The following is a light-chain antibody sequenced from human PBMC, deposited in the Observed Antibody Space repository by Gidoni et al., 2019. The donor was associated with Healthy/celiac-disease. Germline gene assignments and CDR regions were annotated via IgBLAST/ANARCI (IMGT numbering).Light chain of an antibody. V-gene: IGKV1-39*01. J-gene: IGKJ1*01. Sequence: DIQLTQSPSSLSASVGDRVTITCRASQSISSYLNWYQQKPGKAPKLLNYAASSLQSGVPSRFSGSGSGTDFTLTISSLQPEDCATYYCQQSYSTPRTFGQXTKVEIK. CDR2: AAS. CDR3: QQSYSTPRT. CDR1: QSISSY.